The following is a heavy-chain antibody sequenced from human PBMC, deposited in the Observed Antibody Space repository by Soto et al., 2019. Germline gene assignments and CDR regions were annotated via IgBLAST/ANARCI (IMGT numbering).Heavy chain of an antibody. CDR2: IYYSGST. CDR3: ARPGRDPFDP. CDR1: GGSISSSSYY. Sequence: TSETLSLTCTVSGGSISSSSYYWGWIRQPPGKGLEWIGSIYYSGSTYYNPSLKSRVTISEDTSKNQFSLKLSSVTAADTAVYYCARPGRDPFDPWGQGTLVTVSS. V-gene: IGHV4-39*01. J-gene: IGHJ5*02.